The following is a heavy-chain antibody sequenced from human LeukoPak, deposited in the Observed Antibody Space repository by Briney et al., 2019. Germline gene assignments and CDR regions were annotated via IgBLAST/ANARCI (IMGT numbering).Heavy chain of an antibody. V-gene: IGHV1-69*05. D-gene: IGHD1-1*01. J-gene: IGHJ3*02. CDR3: AGDLSFCGQTTCAFDI. CDR2: IIPIFGTA. Sequence: SVKVSCKASGGTFSSYAISWVRQAPGQGLEWMGRIIPIFGTANYAQKFQGRVTITTDESTSTAYMELSSLRSEDTAVYYCAGDLSFCGQTTCAFDIWGQGTMVTVSS. CDR1: GGTFSSYA.